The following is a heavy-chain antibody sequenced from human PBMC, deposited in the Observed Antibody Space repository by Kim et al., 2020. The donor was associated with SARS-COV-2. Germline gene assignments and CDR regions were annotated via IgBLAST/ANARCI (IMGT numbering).Heavy chain of an antibody. CDR1: GGTFSSYA. Sequence: SVKVSCKASGGTFSSYAISWVRQAPGQGLEWMGGIIPIFGTANYAQKFQGRVTITADESTSTAYMELSSLRSEDTAVYYCARGGEMAAKEAYYYGMDVWGQGTTVTVSS. CDR3: ARGGEMAAKEAYYYGMDV. CDR2: IIPIFGTA. J-gene: IGHJ6*02. D-gene: IGHD3-16*01. V-gene: IGHV1-69*13.